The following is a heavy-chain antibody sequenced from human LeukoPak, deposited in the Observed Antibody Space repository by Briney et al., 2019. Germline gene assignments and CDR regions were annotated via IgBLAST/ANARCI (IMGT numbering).Heavy chain of an antibody. D-gene: IGHD6-19*01. V-gene: IGHV3-9*01. CDR2: ISWNSGSI. J-gene: IGHJ3*02. Sequence: GRSLRLSCAASGFTFDDYAMHWVRQAPGKGLEWVSGISWNSGSIGYADSVKGRFTISRDNAKNSLYLQMNSLRAEDTALYYCAKVGGPGIAVAGGSSGAFDIWGQGTMVTVSS. CDR1: GFTFDDYA. CDR3: AKVGGPGIAVAGGSSGAFDI.